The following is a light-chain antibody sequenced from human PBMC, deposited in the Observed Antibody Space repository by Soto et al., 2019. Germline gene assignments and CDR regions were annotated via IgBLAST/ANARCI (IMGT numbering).Light chain of an antibody. CDR2: AAS. V-gene: IGKV3-20*01. J-gene: IGKJ4*01. Sequence: EIVLTQSPGTLSLSPGERATLSCGASQSVNSNSLAWYQXXXXXAPRLLFYAASNRASNVPDRFSASGSGTDFTLTISRLEPEDFAVYHCQQYGSSPLTFGGGTKVEIK. CDR1: QSVNSNS. CDR3: QQYGSSPLT.